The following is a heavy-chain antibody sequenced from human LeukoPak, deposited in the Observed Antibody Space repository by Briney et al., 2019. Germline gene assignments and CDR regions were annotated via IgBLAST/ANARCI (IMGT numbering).Heavy chain of an antibody. CDR3: AKDKDSGSYQMGAFDI. Sequence: PGRSLRLSCAASGFTFDDYAMHWVRQAPGKGLEWVSGISWNSGSIGYADSVKGRFTISRDNAKNSLYLQMNSLRAEDMALYYCAKDKDSGSYQMGAFDIWGQGTMVTVSS. V-gene: IGHV3-9*03. J-gene: IGHJ3*02. D-gene: IGHD1-26*01. CDR1: GFTFDDYA. CDR2: ISWNSGSI.